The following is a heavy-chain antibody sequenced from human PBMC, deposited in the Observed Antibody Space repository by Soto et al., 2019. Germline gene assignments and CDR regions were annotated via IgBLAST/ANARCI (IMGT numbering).Heavy chain of an antibody. D-gene: IGHD7-27*01. Sequence: SETLSLTCTVSGGSISSSSYYWGWIRQPPGKGLEWIGSIYYSGSTYYNPSLKSRVTISVDTSKNQFSLKLSSVTAADTDVYYCERPSNRGIDYWGQGTLVTVSS. CDR2: IYYSGST. V-gene: IGHV4-39*01. CDR3: ERPSNRGIDY. J-gene: IGHJ4*02. CDR1: GGSISSSSYY.